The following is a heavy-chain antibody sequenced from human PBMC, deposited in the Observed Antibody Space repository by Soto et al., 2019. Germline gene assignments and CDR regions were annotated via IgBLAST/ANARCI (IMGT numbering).Heavy chain of an antibody. Sequence: SETLSLTCTVSGGSISSGDYYWSWIRQPPGKGLEWIGYIYYSGSTYYNPSLKSRVTISVDTSKNQFSLKLSSVTAADTAVYYGARDTMVRGVIITWGQGTLVTVSS. CDR3: ARDTMVRGVIIT. D-gene: IGHD3-10*01. CDR1: GGSISSGDYY. V-gene: IGHV4-30-4*01. J-gene: IGHJ5*02. CDR2: IYYSGST.